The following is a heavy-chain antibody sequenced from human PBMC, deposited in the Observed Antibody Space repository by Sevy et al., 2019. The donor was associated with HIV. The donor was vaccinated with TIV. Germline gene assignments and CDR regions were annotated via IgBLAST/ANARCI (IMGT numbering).Heavy chain of an antibody. V-gene: IGHV3-30-3*01. CDR1: GFTFSSYA. CDR2: ISYDGSNK. CDR3: AREGYYYDSSGYLTPDAFDI. D-gene: IGHD3-22*01. J-gene: IGHJ3*02. Sequence: GGSLRLSCAASGFTFSSYAMHWVRQAPGKGLEWVAAISYDGSNKYYADSVKGRFTISRDNSKNTLYLQMNSLRAEDTAVYYCAREGYYYDSSGYLTPDAFDIWGQGTMVTVSS.